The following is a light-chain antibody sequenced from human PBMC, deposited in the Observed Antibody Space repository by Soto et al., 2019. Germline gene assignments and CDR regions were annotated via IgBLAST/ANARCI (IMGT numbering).Light chain of an antibody. Sequence: QSAVTQPASVSGSPGQSITISCTGTSSGVGGYNYVSWYQQHPGKAPKLMIYEVSNRPSGVSNRFPGSKSGNTASLTISGLQSEDEADYYCSSYTSSSTRVFGTGTKVTVL. J-gene: IGLJ1*01. CDR2: EVS. V-gene: IGLV2-14*01. CDR3: SSYTSSSTRV. CDR1: SSGVGGYNY.